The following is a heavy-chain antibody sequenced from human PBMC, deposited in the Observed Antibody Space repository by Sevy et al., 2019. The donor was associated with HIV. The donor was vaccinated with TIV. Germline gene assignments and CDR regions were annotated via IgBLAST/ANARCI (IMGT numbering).Heavy chain of an antibody. Sequence: ASVKVSCKASGYTFTIYGISWVRQAPEQGLEWMGWISAYSGNTNYAQNIQGRVTMTTDTSTTTAYMELRSLRFDDTAVYYCARTSSYGSGNYFDYWGQGTLVTVSS. V-gene: IGHV1-18*01. J-gene: IGHJ4*02. D-gene: IGHD3-10*01. CDR2: ISAYSGNT. CDR1: GYTFTIYG. CDR3: ARTSSYGSGNYFDY.